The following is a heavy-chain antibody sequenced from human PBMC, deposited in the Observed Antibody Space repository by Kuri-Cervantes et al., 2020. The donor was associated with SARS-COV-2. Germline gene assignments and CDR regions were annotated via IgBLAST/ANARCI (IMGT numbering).Heavy chain of an antibody. Sequence: GSLRLSCAIYGGAFNSYSWRGSASPQGRGWSDLEKSIIASLKSRVTISMDTSKSQFSLKLRSVTAADTAVYFCARESYVSLDLWGQGALVTVSS. J-gene: IGHJ4*02. CDR1: GGAFNSYS. CDR2: SIIA. CDR3: ARESYVSLDL. D-gene: IGHD3-10*01. V-gene: IGHV4-34*01.